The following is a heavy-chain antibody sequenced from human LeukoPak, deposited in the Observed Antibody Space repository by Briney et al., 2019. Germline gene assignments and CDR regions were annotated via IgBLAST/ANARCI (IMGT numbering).Heavy chain of an antibody. Sequence: GTLTLSCAASGFTFSSYWRSWVRQAPGKGLEGLANIKQDGSKKYNVHYGKGTFTTYRANSNNSLYLQMNSLRAEGTAVYYCARAAWLWDPWGQGTLVTVSS. V-gene: IGHV3-7*01. J-gene: IGHJ5*02. D-gene: IGHD3-22*01. CDR3: ARAAWLWDP. CDR2: IKQDGSKK. CDR1: GFTFSSYW.